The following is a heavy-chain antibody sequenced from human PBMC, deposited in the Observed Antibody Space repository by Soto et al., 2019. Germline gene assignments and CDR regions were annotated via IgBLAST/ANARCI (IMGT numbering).Heavy chain of an antibody. D-gene: IGHD2-8*01. CDR1: GFTFTSHW. V-gene: IGHV3-74*01. CDR2: INTDGSST. CDR3: ARDTNGLSY. J-gene: IGHJ4*02. Sequence: EVRLVQSGGGLVQPGGSLRLSCAASGFTFTSHWLHWVRQAPGKGLVWVARINTDGSSTSYVDSVKGRFIISRDNARNTLYLQMDSLRVEDTAVYYCARDTNGLSYWGQGTLVTVSS.